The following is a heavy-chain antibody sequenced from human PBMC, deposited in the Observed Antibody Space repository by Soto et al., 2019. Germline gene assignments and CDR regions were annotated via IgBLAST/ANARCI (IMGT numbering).Heavy chain of an antibody. D-gene: IGHD3-22*01. J-gene: IGHJ4*02. Sequence: PGGSLRLSCAASGFTFSSYAMSWVRQAPGTGLEWVSAIDYGGGSTNYADSVKGRFTISRDNSKNTLYLQMNSLRAEDTAVYYCAKGRESTGSYRPFDYWGQGALVTVS. CDR3: AKGRESTGSYRPFDY. V-gene: IGHV3-23*01. CDR2: IDYGGGST. CDR1: GFTFSSYA.